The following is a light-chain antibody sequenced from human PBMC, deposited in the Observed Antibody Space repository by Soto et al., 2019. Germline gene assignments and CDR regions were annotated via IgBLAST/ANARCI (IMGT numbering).Light chain of an antibody. J-gene: IGKJ4*01. CDR3: QQYNNWPPLT. V-gene: IGKV3-20*01. Sequence: EIVLTQSPGTLSLSPGERATLSCRATESVSSNYLAWYQQKPGQAPRVLIYGASIRATGIPDRFSGSGSETDFTLTISRLEPEDFAVYYCQQYNNWPPLTFGGGTKVDIK. CDR2: GAS. CDR1: ESVSSNY.